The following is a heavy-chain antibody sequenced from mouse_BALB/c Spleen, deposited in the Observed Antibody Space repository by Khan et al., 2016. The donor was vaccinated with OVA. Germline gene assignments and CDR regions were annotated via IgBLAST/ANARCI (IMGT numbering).Heavy chain of an antibody. CDR2: INPSNGGT. D-gene: IGHD1-1*01. CDR3: TRGGAGSPVAY. Sequence: QVQLQQSGAELVKPGASVKLSCKASGYTFTSYYMYWVKQRPGQGLEWIGEINPSNGGTNVNEKFTSKATLTVAKSYSTAYMEVSSLTSEDSAVYYCTRGGAGSPVAYWGQGTLVTVSA. CDR1: GYTFTSYY. V-gene: IGHV1S81*02. J-gene: IGHJ3*01.